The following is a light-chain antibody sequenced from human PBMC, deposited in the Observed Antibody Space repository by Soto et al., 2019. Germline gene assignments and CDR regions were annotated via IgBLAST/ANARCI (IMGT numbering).Light chain of an antibody. Sequence: DIQMTQSPSTLSASVGDRVTITCRASQSISSWLAWYQQKPGKAPQLLIYDASSLQSGVPSRFSGSGSGTEFTLYISSLQPDDFATYDCQQYNSFSITFGGGTKVEIK. CDR2: DAS. CDR3: QQYNSFSIT. J-gene: IGKJ4*01. CDR1: QSISSW. V-gene: IGKV1-5*01.